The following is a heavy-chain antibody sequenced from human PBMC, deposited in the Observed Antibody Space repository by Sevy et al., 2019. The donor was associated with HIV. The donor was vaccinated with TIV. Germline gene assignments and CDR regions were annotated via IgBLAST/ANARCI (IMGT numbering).Heavy chain of an antibody. CDR1: DVSISSGTNY. CDR2: IYYGGST. CDR3: ARQRGGWYEYDASDV. V-gene: IGHV4-39*01. Sequence: SETLSLTCTVSDVSISSGTNYWGWIRQPPGKGLEWIGSIYYGGSTYYNPSLKSRVTVSADTSTNQFSLKLTSVTVADTAVYYWARQRGGWYEYDASDVWGQGTMVTVSS. J-gene: IGHJ3*01. D-gene: IGHD6-19*01.